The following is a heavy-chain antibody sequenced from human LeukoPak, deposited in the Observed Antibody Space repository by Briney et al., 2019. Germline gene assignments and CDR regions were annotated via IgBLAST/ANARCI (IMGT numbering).Heavy chain of an antibody. V-gene: IGHV4-39*07. Sequence: SETLSLTCTVSGGSISSSSYYWSWIRQSPGKGLEWIGSIFYSGTTKFNPSLKSRVTISVDTSKNQFSLKLSSVTAADTAVYYCARDQIRDGYNYRAPNWYFDLWGRGTLVTVSS. CDR1: GGSISSSSYY. CDR2: IFYSGTT. D-gene: IGHD5-24*01. CDR3: ARDQIRDGYNYRAPNWYFDL. J-gene: IGHJ2*01.